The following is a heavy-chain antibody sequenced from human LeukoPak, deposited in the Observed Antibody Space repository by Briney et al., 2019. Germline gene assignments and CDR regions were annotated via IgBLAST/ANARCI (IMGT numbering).Heavy chain of an antibody. Sequence: GGSLRLSCAASGFTFSSDSMNWVRQAPGKGLEWGSSISSSSNYIYYADSVKGRFTISRDNAKNSLYLQMNSLRAEDTAVYYCARGDSGYDSPDYWGQGTLVTVSS. CDR3: ARGDSGYDSPDY. J-gene: IGHJ4*02. D-gene: IGHD5-12*01. V-gene: IGHV3-21*01. CDR1: GFTFSSDS. CDR2: ISSSSNYI.